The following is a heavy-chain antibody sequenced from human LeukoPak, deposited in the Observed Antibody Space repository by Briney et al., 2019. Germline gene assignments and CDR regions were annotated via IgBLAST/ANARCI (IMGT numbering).Heavy chain of an antibody. Sequence: SVKVSCKASGYTFSSYGISWVRQAPGQGLEWMGRIIPLFGVTNYAQRFHGRVTLTADKSTNTVYMQLTSLRFEDTAVFYCASRAYCSGHTCPSDAFDIWGQGTMVTVSS. J-gene: IGHJ3*02. D-gene: IGHD2-21*01. CDR3: ASRAYCSGHTCPSDAFDI. CDR2: IIPLFGVT. V-gene: IGHV1-69*04. CDR1: GYTFSSYG.